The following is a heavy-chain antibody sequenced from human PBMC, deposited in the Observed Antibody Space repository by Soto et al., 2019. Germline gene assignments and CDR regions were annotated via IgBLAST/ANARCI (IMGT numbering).Heavy chain of an antibody. V-gene: IGHV4-30-2*01. CDR2: IYHSGST. CDR3: ARVCEYYYDSGGYHNWFDP. J-gene: IGHJ5*02. CDR1: GGSISSGGYS. Sequence: PSETLSLTCAVSGGSISSGGYSWSWIRQPPGKGLEWIGYIYHSGSTYYNPSLKSRVTISVDRSKNQFSLKLSSVTAADTAVYYCARVCEYYYDSGGYHNWFDPWGQGTLVTVSS. D-gene: IGHD3-22*01.